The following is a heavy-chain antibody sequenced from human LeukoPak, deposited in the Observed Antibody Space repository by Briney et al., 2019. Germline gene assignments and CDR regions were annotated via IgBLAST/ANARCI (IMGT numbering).Heavy chain of an antibody. CDR1: GFTFSSYA. J-gene: IGHJ4*02. D-gene: IGHD3-22*01. CDR2: ISGRSADI. Sequence: GGSLRLSCAASGFTFSSYAMNWVRQAPGKGLEWVSSISGRSADIYYADSVKGRFTISSDNAKNSVFLQMNNLRVKDTAIYYCARRGYHDSSGYDYWGQGTPVTVTS. V-gene: IGHV3-21*06. CDR3: ARRGYHDSSGYDY.